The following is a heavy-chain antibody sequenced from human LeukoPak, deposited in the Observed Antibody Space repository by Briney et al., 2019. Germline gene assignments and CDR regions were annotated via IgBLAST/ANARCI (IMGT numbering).Heavy chain of an antibody. CDR2: ISGSGGST. Sequence: GRSLRLSCVASGFTFSSYGMHWVRQAPGKGLEWVSAISGSGGSTYYADSVKGRFTISRDNSKNTLYLQMNSLRAEDTAVYYCAKSLSSSIGSLYFDYWGQGTLVTVSS. J-gene: IGHJ4*02. V-gene: IGHV3-23*01. CDR3: AKSLSSSIGSLYFDY. CDR1: GFTFSSYG. D-gene: IGHD6-6*01.